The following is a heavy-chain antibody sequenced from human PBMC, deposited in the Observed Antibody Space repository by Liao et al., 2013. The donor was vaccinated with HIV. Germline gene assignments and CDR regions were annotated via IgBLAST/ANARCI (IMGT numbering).Heavy chain of an antibody. J-gene: IGHJ6*03. CDR3: AGGGGRYFELGPSYYYMDV. V-gene: IGHV4-39*07. D-gene: IGHD3-9*01. CDR2: LHFSGTT. Sequence: QLQLRIWGPPGLVKPSETISLTCTVSGDSIGSDSPYWGWIRQSPGTGLQWIGSLHFSGTTYINPSLNSRVSLAVDTSKNRFSLHLNSVTAADTAVYYCAGGGGRYFELGPSYYYMDVWGKGTTVTVSS. CDR1: GDSIGSDSPY.